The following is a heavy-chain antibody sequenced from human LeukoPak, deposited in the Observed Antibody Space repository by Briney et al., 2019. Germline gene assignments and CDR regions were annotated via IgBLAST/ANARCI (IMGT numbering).Heavy chain of an antibody. J-gene: IGHJ4*02. CDR1: GFTFSSYW. Sequence: PGGTLRLSCAASGFTFSSYWMDWVRHAPGEGVGWVSRINSDGSSTSYADSVKGRFTISRDNAKNTLYLQMNSLSAEDTAVYYCARAGRKDDYGDYDYWGQGTLVTVSS. V-gene: IGHV3-74*01. CDR3: ARAGRKDDYGDYDY. CDR2: INSDGSST. D-gene: IGHD4-17*01.